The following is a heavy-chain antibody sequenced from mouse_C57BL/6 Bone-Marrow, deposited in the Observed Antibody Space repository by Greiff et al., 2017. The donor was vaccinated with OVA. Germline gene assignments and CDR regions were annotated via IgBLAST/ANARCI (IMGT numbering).Heavy chain of an antibody. CDR2: ISNGGGST. J-gene: IGHJ4*01. D-gene: IGHD1-1*01. CDR3: ARLGSSPYYYAMDY. Sequence: EVMLVESGGGLVQPGGSLKLSCAASGFTFSDYYMYWVRQTPEKRLEWVAYISNGGGSTYYPDTVKGRFTISRDNAKNTLYLQMSRLKSEDTAMYYCARLGSSPYYYAMDYWGQGTSVTVSS. V-gene: IGHV5-12*01. CDR1: GFTFSDYY.